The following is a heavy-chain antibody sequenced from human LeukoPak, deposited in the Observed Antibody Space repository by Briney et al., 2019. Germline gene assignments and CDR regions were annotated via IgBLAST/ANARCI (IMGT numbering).Heavy chain of an antibody. CDR2: ISYDGSNK. CDR1: GFTFSSYA. Sequence: PGGSLRLSCAASGFTFSSYAMHWVRQAPGKGLEWVAVISYDGSNKYYADSVKGRFTISRDNSKNTLYLQMNSLRAEDTAVYYCARGPIWYDSSGYYYGMDVWGQGTTVTVSS. V-gene: IGHV3-30-3*01. D-gene: IGHD3-22*01. CDR3: ARGPIWYDSSGYYYGMDV. J-gene: IGHJ6*02.